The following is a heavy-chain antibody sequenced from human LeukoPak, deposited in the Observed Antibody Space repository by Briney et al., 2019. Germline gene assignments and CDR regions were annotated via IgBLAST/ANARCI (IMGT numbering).Heavy chain of an antibody. CDR1: GFPFGYYA. CDR2: YSWYSGSS. Sequence: GGSLRLSCAGSGFPFGYYAMPWVRRAPGKGLGRVYAYSWYSGSSGYAESVRDRFSISSHNAKNSLYLQMNSLRAEDTALYYCAKDTQYSSSSSFDYWGQGTLVTVSS. CDR3: AKDTQYSSSSSFDY. J-gene: IGHJ4*02. D-gene: IGHD6-6*01. V-gene: IGHV3-9*01.